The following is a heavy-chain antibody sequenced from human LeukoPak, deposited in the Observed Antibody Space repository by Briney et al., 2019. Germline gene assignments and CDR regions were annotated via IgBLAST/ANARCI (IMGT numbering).Heavy chain of an antibody. J-gene: IGHJ4*02. D-gene: IGHD2-21*02. V-gene: IGHV3-74*01. Sequence: GGSLRLSCAASGFTFRSYWMHWVRQAPGKGLVWVSRSNSDGSSTTYADSVRGRFTVSRDNAKNTLYLQMNSLRAEDTAVYYCAREDFNDYYFDYWGQGTLVTVSS. CDR1: GFTFRSYW. CDR3: AREDFNDYYFDY. CDR2: SNSDGSST.